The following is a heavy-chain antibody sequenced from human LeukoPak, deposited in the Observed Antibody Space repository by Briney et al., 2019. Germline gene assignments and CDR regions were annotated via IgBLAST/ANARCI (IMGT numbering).Heavy chain of an antibody. J-gene: IGHJ3*02. CDR2: IYPGDSDT. Sequence: GESLKISCKGSGYSFTSYWIGWVRQMPGKGLEWMGIIYPGDSDTRYSPSFQGQVTISADKSISTAYLQWSSLKASDTAMYYCARPTMVATWADAFDIWGQGTMVTVSS. CDR3: ARPTMVATWADAFDI. D-gene: IGHD5-12*01. CDR1: GYSFTSYW. V-gene: IGHV5-51*01.